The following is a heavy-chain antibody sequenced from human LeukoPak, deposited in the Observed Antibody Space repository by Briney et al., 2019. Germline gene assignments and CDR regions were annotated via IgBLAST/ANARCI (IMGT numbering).Heavy chain of an antibody. CDR1: GFTFSSYA. D-gene: IGHD3-22*01. CDR2: ISGSGGST. V-gene: IGHV3-23*01. Sequence: PGGSLRLSCAASGFTFSSYAMSWVRQAPGKGLEWVSAISGSGGSTYYADSVKGRFTISRDNSKNTLYLQMNSLRAEDTAVYYCAKGGTMIVVVIPRMDVWGQGTTVTVSS. CDR3: AKGGTMIVVVIPRMDV. J-gene: IGHJ6*02.